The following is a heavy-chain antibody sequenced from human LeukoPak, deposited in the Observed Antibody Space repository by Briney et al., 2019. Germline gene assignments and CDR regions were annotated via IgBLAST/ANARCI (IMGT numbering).Heavy chain of an antibody. CDR3: AKDIAASGLPRIFDL. CDR1: GFTFSSYS. V-gene: IGHV3-21*04. J-gene: IGHJ4*02. Sequence: GGSLRLSCAASGFTFSSYSMNWVRQAPGKGLEWVSSISSSSSYIYYADSVKGRFTISRDNAKNSLYLQMNSLSAEDTAVYYCAKDIAASGLPRIFDLWGQGTLVTVSS. D-gene: IGHD6-13*01. CDR2: ISSSSSYI.